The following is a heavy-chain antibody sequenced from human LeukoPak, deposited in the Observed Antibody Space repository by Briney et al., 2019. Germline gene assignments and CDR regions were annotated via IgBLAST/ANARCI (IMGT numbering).Heavy chain of an antibody. CDR1: GYSFTYYW. D-gene: IGHD5-24*01. J-gene: IGHJ4*02. CDR3: ARQDGRALYYFDY. V-gene: IGHV5-51*01. CDR2: IYPADSDT. Sequence: GESLKISCKGSGYSFTYYWTAWVRQMPGKGLEWMGIIYPADSDTRYSPSFQGQVTISADKSTSTAYLQWSSLKASDTAMYYCARQDGRALYYFDYWGQGTLVTVSS.